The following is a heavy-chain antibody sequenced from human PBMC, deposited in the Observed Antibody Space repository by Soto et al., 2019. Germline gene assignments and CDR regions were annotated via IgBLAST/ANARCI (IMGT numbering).Heavy chain of an antibody. V-gene: IGHV1-18*01. J-gene: IGHJ3*02. CDR1: GYTFTNYG. CDR3: ARDIYGGNCCDAFDI. Sequence: QAQLVQSGAEVKKPGASVNISRKASGYTFTNYGFIWVRQAPGHGLEWVGWISPYNGKTEYAQNLQGRVTMTRDKPTSTAYMELRSLRSDDTAVYYCARDIYGGNCCDAFDIWGQGTMVTVSS. CDR2: ISPYNGKT. D-gene: IGHD2-15*01.